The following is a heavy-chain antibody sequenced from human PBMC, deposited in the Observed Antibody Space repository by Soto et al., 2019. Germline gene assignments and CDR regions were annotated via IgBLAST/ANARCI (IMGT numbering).Heavy chain of an antibody. V-gene: IGHV5-51*01. J-gene: IGHJ5*02. D-gene: IGHD6-19*01. Sequence: GEFLKISCKGSGYSFTSYWTGWVRQMPGKGLEWMGIIYPGDSDTRYSPSFQGQVTISADKSISTAYVQWSSLNASDTAMYYWAVAGTGDWFDPWGQGTLVTVSS. CDR3: AVAGTGDWFDP. CDR1: GYSFTSYW. CDR2: IYPGDSDT.